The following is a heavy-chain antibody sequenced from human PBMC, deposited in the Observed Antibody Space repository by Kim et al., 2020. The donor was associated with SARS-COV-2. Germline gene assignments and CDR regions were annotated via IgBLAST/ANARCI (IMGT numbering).Heavy chain of an antibody. V-gene: IGHV3-23*01. CDR1: GFTFSNYA. CDR2: ISGSGGST. Sequence: GGSLRLSCAASGFTFSNYAMSWVRQAPGKGLEWVSAISGSGGSTYFPDSVRGRFTISRDNPKNTLYLQMNSLRAEDTAVYYCARAIWFGELLSESRADYWGQGTLVTVSS. J-gene: IGHJ4*02. D-gene: IGHD3-10*01. CDR3: ARAIWFGELLSESRADY.